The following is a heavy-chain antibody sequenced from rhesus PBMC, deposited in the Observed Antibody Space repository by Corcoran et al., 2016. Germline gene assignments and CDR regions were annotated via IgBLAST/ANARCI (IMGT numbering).Heavy chain of an antibody. CDR2: FSCIPGLT. Sequence: QVQLQESGPGLVKPSGTLSLTCVVSDYSITSGLYWAWVRQSPGKGLDLIGYFSCIPGLTPYNPPLKSRVTISRGTSKNLFSLKLKSVTAADTAVYYCARETPHYFDFSGQGVLVTVSS. CDR3: ARETPHYFDF. CDR1: DYSITSGLY. V-gene: IGHV4-99*02. J-gene: IGHJ4*01.